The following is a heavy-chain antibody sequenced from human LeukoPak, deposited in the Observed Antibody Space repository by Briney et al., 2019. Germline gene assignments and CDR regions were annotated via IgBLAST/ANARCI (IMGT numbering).Heavy chain of an antibody. D-gene: IGHD1-26*01. CDR3: ARDLGTTNWFDP. V-gene: IGHV3-74*01. J-gene: IGHJ5*02. Sequence: RGGSLRLSCAASGFTFSSYSMNWVRQAPGEGLVWVSHINTDVRTTTYADSVKGRFTISRDNAKNTLYLQMNSLRAEDTAVYYCARDLGTTNWFDPWGQGTLVTASS. CDR1: GFTFSSYS. CDR2: INTDVRTT.